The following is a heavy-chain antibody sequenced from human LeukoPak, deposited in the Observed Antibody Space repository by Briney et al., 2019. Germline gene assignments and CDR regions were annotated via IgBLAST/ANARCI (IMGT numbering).Heavy chain of an antibody. CDR2: IKSKTDGGAR. CDR3: TTVGYCSGGTCSGFDY. Sequence: GGSLRLSCAVSGLTFRNAWMSWVRQAPGKGLEWVGVIKSKTDGGARDYAAPVKGRFTISRDDSKNTLYLQMNSLKTEDTAVFFCTTVGYCSGGTCSGFDYWGQGNLVTVSS. D-gene: IGHD2-15*01. CDR1: GLTFRNAW. V-gene: IGHV3-15*01. J-gene: IGHJ4*02.